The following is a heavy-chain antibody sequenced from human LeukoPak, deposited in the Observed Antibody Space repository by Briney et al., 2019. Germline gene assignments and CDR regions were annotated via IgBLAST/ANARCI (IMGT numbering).Heavy chain of an antibody. D-gene: IGHD6-13*01. CDR3: ARQGSSWYQAWVG. J-gene: IGHJ4*02. CDR1: GGSISFSTYF. Sequence: SETLSLTCTVSGGSISFSTYFWGWIRQSPGKGLEWIGSIYYSGSTYYNPSLKSRVTISVDTSKNQFSLKLSSVTAADTAVYYCARQGSSWYQAWVGWGQGTLVTASS. V-gene: IGHV4-39*01. CDR2: IYYSGST.